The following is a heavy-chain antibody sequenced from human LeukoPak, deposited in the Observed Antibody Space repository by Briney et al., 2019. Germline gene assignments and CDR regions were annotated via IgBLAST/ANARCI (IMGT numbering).Heavy chain of an antibody. CDR2: ISSSSSYI. J-gene: IGHJ3*02. CDR1: GFTFSSYS. CDR3: ARISMTQAFDI. V-gene: IGHV3-21*01. D-gene: IGHD2-21*02. Sequence: GGSLRLSCAASGFTFSSYSMNWVRQVPGMGLEWVSSISSSSSYIYYADSVKGRFTISRDNAKNSLYLQMNSLRAGDTAVYYCARISMTQAFDIWGQGTMVTVSS.